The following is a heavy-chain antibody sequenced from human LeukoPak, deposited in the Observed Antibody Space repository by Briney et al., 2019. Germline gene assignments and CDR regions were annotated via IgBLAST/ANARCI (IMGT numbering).Heavy chain of an antibody. Sequence: GTSLRLSCVASGFSFSNHGMHWVRQAPGKGLEWVSVVARDGGAKFYADSVKGRFTLSRDNSKNMFFLQMNFLTVEDTAIYYCAREATWGQWYFDHWGQGTPVIVSS. D-gene: IGHD6-19*01. V-gene: IGHV3-30*03. CDR3: AREATWGQWYFDH. J-gene: IGHJ4*02. CDR1: GFSFSNHG. CDR2: VARDGGAK.